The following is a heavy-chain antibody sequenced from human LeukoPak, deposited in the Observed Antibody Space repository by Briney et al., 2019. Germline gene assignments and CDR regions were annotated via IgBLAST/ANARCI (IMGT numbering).Heavy chain of an antibody. CDR2: IYHSGST. CDR1: GVSITSYY. D-gene: IGHD2-15*01. CDR3: ARRIRKYLDY. J-gene: IGHJ4*02. Sequence: SETLSLTCTVSGVSITSYYWNWIRQPPGKGLEWIGSIYHSGSTYYNPSLKSRVTISVDTSKNQFSLKLSSVTAADTAVYYCARRIRKYLDYWGQGTLVTVSS. V-gene: IGHV4-38-2*02.